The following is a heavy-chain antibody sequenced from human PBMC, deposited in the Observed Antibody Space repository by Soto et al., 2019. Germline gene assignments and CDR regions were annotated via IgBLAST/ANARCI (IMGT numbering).Heavy chain of an antibody. CDR3: ARHVRGWYPSYYYGMDV. CDR2: IYYSGST. J-gene: IGHJ6*02. Sequence: PSETLSLTCTVSGGSISSYYWSWIRQPPGKGLEWIGYIYYSGSTNYNPSLKSRVTISVDTSKNQFSLKLSSVTAADTAVYYCARHVRGWYPSYYYGMDVWGQGTTVTVSS. CDR1: GGSISSYY. V-gene: IGHV4-59*08. D-gene: IGHD6-19*01.